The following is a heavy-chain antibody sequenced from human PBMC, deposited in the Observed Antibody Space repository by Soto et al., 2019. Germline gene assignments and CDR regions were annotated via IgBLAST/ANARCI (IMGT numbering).Heavy chain of an antibody. CDR3: ARGFPYNTNNYYYSVFDY. CDR2: IYHTGST. J-gene: IGHJ4*01. CDR1: GGSISNSC. Sequence: EILSLTCTVSGGSISNSCWSWIRQSPEKGLKWIGYIYHTGSTFYNPSLKSRVTISVDRSKNQFSLKLSSVTAADTALYYCARGFPYNTNNYYYSVFDYWGQGTLVTVSS. D-gene: IGHD3-22*01. V-gene: IGHV4-59*12.